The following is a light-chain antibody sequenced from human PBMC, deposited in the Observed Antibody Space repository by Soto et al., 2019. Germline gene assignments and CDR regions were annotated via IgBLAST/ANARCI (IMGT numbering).Light chain of an antibody. J-gene: IGLJ2*01. CDR2: EVS. V-gene: IGLV2-14*01. CDR1: SSDVGGYNY. Sequence: QSALTQPASVSGSPGQSITISCTGTSSDVGGYNYVSWYQQHPGKAPKLMIYEVSNRPSGVSNRFSGSKSANTASLTISGLQADDEADYYCSSYTSSSTVVFGGGTQLTVL. CDR3: SSYTSSSTVV.